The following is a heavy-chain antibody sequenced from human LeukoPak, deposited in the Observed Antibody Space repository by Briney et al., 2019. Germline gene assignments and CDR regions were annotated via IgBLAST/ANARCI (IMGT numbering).Heavy chain of an antibody. CDR1: GGSIGSYY. V-gene: IGHV4-59*01. D-gene: IGHD2-15*01. J-gene: IGHJ3*02. CDR3: ARGIRYCSGGSCYSGRDAFDI. CDR2: IYYSGST. Sequence: SETLSLTCTVSGGSIGSYYWSWIRQPPGKGLEWIGYIYYSGSTNYNPSLKSRVTISVDTSKNQFSLKLSSVTAADTAVYYCARGIRYCSGGSCYSGRDAFDIWGQGTMVTVSS.